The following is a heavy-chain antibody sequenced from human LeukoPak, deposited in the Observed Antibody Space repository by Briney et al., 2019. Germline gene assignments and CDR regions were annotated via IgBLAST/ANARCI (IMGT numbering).Heavy chain of an antibody. CDR2: IYSSGST. CDR1: GFTISSNY. Sequence: GGSLRLSCAASGFTISSNYMGWVRQAPGKGLEWVSVIYSSGSTYYADSVKGRFTISRDNSRNTLYLQMNSLRAEDTAVYYCARERSLGIPVAGTIFDYWGQGTLVTVSS. V-gene: IGHV3-66*01. D-gene: IGHD6-19*01. J-gene: IGHJ4*02. CDR3: ARERSLGIPVAGTIFDY.